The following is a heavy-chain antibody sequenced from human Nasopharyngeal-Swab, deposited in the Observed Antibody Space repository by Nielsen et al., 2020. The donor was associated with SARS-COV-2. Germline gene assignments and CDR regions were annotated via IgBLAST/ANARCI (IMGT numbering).Heavy chain of an antibody. CDR3: ARGGQDNALDV. V-gene: IGHV4-34*01. CDR1: GASFTGIF. J-gene: IGHJ6*02. Sequence: GSLRLSCTYKGASFTGIFWNWVRQPPGKGLEWIGEVSHSGTATYNPPLTGRVTISLDTAWSQFSLRLSSLSDADTAVYFCARGGQDNALDVWDQGTKVAVSS. D-gene: IGHD1-1*01. CDR2: VSHSGTA.